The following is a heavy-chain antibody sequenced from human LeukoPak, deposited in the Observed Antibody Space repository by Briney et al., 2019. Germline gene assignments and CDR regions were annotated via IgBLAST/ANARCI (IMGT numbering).Heavy chain of an antibody. D-gene: IGHD2-2*01. Sequence: GGSLRLSCAVSGFTFSDYYMSWIRQAPGKGLEWVSYISSGGSTISHADSVKGRFTISRDNAENSLYLQMNSLRAEDTAVYYCAKGAHIVVVMVAAWGQGTLVTVSS. CDR3: AKGAHIVVVMVAA. J-gene: IGHJ5*02. V-gene: IGHV3-11*01. CDR1: GFTFSDYY. CDR2: ISSGGSTI.